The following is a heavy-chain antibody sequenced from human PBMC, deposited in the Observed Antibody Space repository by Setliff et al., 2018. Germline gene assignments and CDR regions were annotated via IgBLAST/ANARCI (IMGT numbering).Heavy chain of an antibody. CDR2: INPSGGST. V-gene: IGHV1-46*01. CDR1: GYTFTSYY. CDR3: ARMAPHPDY. Sequence: GASVKVSCKASGYTFTSYYMHWVRQAPGQGLEWMGVINPSGGSTTYAQRFQGRVTMTRDTSTSTVYMYLSSLRSEDTAVYYCARMAPHPDYWGQGTLVTVS. J-gene: IGHJ4*02. D-gene: IGHD5-12*01.